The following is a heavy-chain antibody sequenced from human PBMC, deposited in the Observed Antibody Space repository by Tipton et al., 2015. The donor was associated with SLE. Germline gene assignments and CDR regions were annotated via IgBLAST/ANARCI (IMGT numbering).Heavy chain of an antibody. D-gene: IGHD2-21*02. Sequence: LRLSCPASGFTFGDYAMSWVRQPPGKGLEWIGEINQSGRTNYNPSLQSRVTLSVDTSKNQFSLKLTSVTAADTAVYFCARAGGDYSHYDYMDVWGKGTTVTVSS. CDR3: ARAGGDYSHYDYMDV. V-gene: IGHV4-34*01. J-gene: IGHJ6*03. CDR2: INQSGRT. CDR1: GFTFGDYA.